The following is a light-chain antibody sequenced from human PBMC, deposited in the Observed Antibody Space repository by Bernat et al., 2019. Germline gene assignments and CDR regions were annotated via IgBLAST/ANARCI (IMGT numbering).Light chain of an antibody. Sequence: DIQMTQSPSTLSASVGDRVTITCRASQSISSWLPWYQQKPGKAPKLLIYKETSLESGVPSRFSGSGSGTEFTLTISSLQPDDFATYYCQQYNSYSTWAFGQGTKVEI. CDR3: QQYNSYSTWA. J-gene: IGKJ1*01. V-gene: IGKV1-5*03. CDR2: KET. CDR1: QSISSW.